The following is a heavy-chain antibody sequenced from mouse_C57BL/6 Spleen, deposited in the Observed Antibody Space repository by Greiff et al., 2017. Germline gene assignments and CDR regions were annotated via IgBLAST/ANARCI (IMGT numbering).Heavy chain of an antibody. D-gene: IGHD2-5*01. Sequence: EVHLVESGGGLVKPGGSLKLSCAASGFTFSDYGMHWVRQAPEKGLEWVAYISSGSSTIYYADTVKGRFTISRDNAKNTLFLQMTSLRSEDTAMYYCARGRSKGYFDYWGQGTTLTVSS. CDR3: ARGRSKGYFDY. CDR1: GFTFSDYG. V-gene: IGHV5-17*01. J-gene: IGHJ2*01. CDR2: ISSGSSTI.